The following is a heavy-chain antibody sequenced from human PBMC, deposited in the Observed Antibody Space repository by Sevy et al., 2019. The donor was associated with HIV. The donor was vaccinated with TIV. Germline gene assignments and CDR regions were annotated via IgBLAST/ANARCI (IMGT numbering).Heavy chain of an antibody. Sequence: ASVKVSCKASGYTFSTYGISWVRQAPGQGLEWMGWIGAYNGNRKYAQKFQDRITMTTDTSTSTAYMERRSLRSDDTALYFCARLSTARGESNWFDPWGQGTLVTVSS. CDR1: GYTFSTYG. J-gene: IGHJ5*02. D-gene: IGHD3-16*01. V-gene: IGHV1-18*01. CDR3: ARLSTARGESNWFDP. CDR2: IGAYNGNR.